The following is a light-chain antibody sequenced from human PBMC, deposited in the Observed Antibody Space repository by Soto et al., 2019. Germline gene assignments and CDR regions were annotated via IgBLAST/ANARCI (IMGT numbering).Light chain of an antibody. CDR2: HAS. Sequence: AIQLTQSPSSLAASVGDRVTITCRASQGISSGLAWYQQKPGRAPKLLIYHASNLQSGVPSRFSGSGSGTEFTLTISSLQPDDFATYYCQQYNSYPWTFGQGTKVDIK. V-gene: IGKV1-13*02. CDR1: QGISSG. J-gene: IGKJ1*01. CDR3: QQYNSYPWT.